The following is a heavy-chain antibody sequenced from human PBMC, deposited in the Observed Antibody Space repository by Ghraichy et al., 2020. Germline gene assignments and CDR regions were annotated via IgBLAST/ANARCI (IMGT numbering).Heavy chain of an antibody. CDR1: GGSFSGYY. CDR2: INHSGST. J-gene: IGHJ5*02. D-gene: IGHD5-24*01. CDR3: ARAWGGWLQFEEVENWFDP. Sequence: SQTLSLTCAVYGGSFSGYYWSWIRQPPGKGLEWIGEINHSGSTNYNPSLKSRVTISVDTSKNQFSLKLSSVTAADTAVYYCARAWGGWLQFEEVENWFDPWGQGTLVTVSS. V-gene: IGHV4-34*01.